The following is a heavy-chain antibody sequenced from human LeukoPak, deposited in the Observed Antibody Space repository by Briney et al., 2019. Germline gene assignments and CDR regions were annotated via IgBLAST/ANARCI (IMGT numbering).Heavy chain of an antibody. CDR3: ARELGGSGSYIPIFDY. CDR2: INQDSSEK. CDR1: GIIFSNYW. Sequence: PGGSLRLSCAASGIIFSNYWMSWVRQAPGKGLEWVANINQDSSEKYYVDSVKGRFTISRDNAKNSLYLQLNTLRPEDTAVYYCARELGGSGSYIPIFDYWGQGTLVTVSS. V-gene: IGHV3-7*01. J-gene: IGHJ4*02. D-gene: IGHD3-10*01.